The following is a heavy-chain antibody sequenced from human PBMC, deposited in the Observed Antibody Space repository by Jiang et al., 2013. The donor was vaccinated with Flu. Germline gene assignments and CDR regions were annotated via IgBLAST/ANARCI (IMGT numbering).Heavy chain of an antibody. V-gene: IGHV3-30-3*01. CDR3: ARDSALYEFWSGSLD. D-gene: IGHD3-3*01. J-gene: IGHJ4*02. CDR2: ISYDGTNK. CDR1: GFTFRTFA. Sequence: LVESGGGVVQPGRSLRLSCAASGFTFRTFAMHWVRQCPGKGLEWVAVISYDGTNKYYADSVRGRFTISRDNAQKTLFLQMNSLRDEDTAVYYCARDSALYEFWSGSLDWGQGTLVTVSS.